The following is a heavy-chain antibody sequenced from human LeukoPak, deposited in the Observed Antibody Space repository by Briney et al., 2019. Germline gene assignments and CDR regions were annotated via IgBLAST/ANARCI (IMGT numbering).Heavy chain of an antibody. V-gene: IGHV3-30*18. CDR3: AKDRGYGEHEPFES. CDR2: SAHDEVGK. J-gene: IGHJ4*02. Sequence: GGSLRLSCVGSGFAFSDYAIHWVRQAPGKGLEWVAVSAHDEVGKQFADSVKGRFTLSRDNSRDSVHLQMNRLRDEDTAVYYCAKDRGYGEHEPFESWGQGSLVTVSS. CDR1: GFAFSDYA. D-gene: IGHD4/OR15-4a*01.